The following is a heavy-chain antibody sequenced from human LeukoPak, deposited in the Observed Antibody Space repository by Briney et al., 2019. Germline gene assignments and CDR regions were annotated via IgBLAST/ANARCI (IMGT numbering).Heavy chain of an antibody. CDR1: GGSISSYY. Sequence: SETLSLTCTVSGGSISSYYWSWIRQPAGKGPEWIGRLYPSGSTNYNPSLKSRVTMSVDTSKNQFSLKLSSVTAADTAVYYCAIGNYDILTGYRVLAYWSQGTLVTVSP. V-gene: IGHV4-4*07. CDR2: LYPSGST. J-gene: IGHJ4*02. D-gene: IGHD3-9*01. CDR3: AIGNYDILTGYRVLAY.